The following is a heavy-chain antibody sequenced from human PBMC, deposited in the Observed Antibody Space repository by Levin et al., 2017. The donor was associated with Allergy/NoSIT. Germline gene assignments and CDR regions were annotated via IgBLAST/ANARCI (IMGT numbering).Heavy chain of an antibody. V-gene: IGHV1-18*01. J-gene: IGHJ5*02. CDR2: ISVHNGDT. CDR3: ARDLLYYGGGSYLRFDP. CDR1: GYTFTDYG. Sequence: ASVKVSCKTSGYTFTDYGISWVRQAPGQGLEWMGWISVHNGDTKYAQRFQGRVTMTTDTSTSTAYMDVRSLRSDDTAVYYCARDLLYYGGGSYLRFDPWGQGTLVTVSS. D-gene: IGHD3-10*01.